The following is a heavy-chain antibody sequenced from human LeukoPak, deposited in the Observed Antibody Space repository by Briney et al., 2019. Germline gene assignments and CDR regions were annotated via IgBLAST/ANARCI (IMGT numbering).Heavy chain of an antibody. CDR3: AKDPFYYGTGGPT. D-gene: IGHD3-10*01. J-gene: IGHJ4*02. V-gene: IGHV3-23*01. Sequence: GGSLRPSCAPSGFTVSDYAMSWVRQAPGKGLEWVSSIGHTLGSTYYTESVKGRFIISRDSSKNTIFLRMNSLRADDTAVYYCAKDPFYYGTGGPTWGQGTLVTVSS. CDR1: GFTVSDYA. CDR2: IGHTLGST.